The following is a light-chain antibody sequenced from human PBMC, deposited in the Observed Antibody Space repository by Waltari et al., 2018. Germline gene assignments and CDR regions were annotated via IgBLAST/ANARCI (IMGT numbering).Light chain of an antibody. V-gene: IGLV2-23*02. J-gene: IGLJ1*01. CDR1: NSDVGNYNL. CDR2: EVI. Sequence: QSALTQPASVSGTPGQSITISCTGTNSDVGNYNLVSCYQHHPGEAPKLRICEVIKRPSRLSNRFSGSKSCNTASLTISGLQAEDEADYYCCSYAGSGTYVFGTGTKVTVL. CDR3: CSYAGSGTYV.